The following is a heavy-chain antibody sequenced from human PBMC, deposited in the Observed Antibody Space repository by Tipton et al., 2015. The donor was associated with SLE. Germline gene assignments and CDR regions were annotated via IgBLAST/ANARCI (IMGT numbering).Heavy chain of an antibody. CDR2: ISYDGSNK. CDR1: GFTFISYD. Sequence: SLRLSCAASGFTFISYDMHWVRQAPGKGLEWVAVISYDGSNKYYADSVKGRFTISRDNSKNTLFLQMNSLRAEDTAVYYCARVLGSYYGMDVWGQGP. D-gene: IGHD6-13*01. J-gene: IGHJ6*02. V-gene: IGHV3-30*04. CDR3: ARVLGSYYGMDV.